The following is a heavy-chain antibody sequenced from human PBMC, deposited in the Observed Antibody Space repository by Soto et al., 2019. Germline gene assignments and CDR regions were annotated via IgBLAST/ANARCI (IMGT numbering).Heavy chain of an antibody. D-gene: IGHD3-22*01. J-gene: IGHJ6*02. Sequence: LRLSCAASGFTFSSYSMNWVRQAPGKGLEWVSSISSSSSYIYYADSVKGRFTISRDNAKNSLYLQMNSLRAEDTAVYYCARDAYYYDSSGPKSYGMDVWGQGTTVTVSS. CDR3: ARDAYYYDSSGPKSYGMDV. V-gene: IGHV3-21*01. CDR1: GFTFSSYS. CDR2: ISSSSSYI.